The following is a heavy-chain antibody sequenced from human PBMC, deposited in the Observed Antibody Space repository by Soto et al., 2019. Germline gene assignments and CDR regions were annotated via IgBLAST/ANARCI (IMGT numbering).Heavy chain of an antibody. D-gene: IGHD3-10*01. Sequence: SEILSLTCTVSGGSISSYYWSWIRQPPGKGLEWIGYIYYSGSTNYNPSLKSRVTISVDTSKNQFSLKLSSVTAADTAVYYCARHDYGSYYYYYMDVWGKGTTVTVSS. V-gene: IGHV4-59*08. J-gene: IGHJ6*03. CDR2: IYYSGST. CDR3: ARHDYGSYYYYYMDV. CDR1: GGSISSYY.